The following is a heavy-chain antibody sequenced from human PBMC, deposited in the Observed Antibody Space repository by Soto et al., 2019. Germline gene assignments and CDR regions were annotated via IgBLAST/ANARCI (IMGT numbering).Heavy chain of an antibody. CDR1: GFTFSNYA. CDR3: AKGTENIVLMVYAVLFDY. D-gene: IGHD2-8*01. CDR2: ISYDGTRE. V-gene: IGHV3-30*18. Sequence: GGSLRLSCAASGFTFSNYAMHWVRQAPGKGLEWVAVISYDGTREYYAESVKGRFTNTRDNSKSTLYLQMNSLRAEDTAVYYCAKGTENIVLMVYAVLFDYWGQGTLVTVSS. J-gene: IGHJ4*02.